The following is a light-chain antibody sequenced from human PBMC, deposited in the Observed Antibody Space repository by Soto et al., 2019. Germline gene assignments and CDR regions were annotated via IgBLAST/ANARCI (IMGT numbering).Light chain of an antibody. Sequence: DIQMTQSPPSLSASVGDRITITCRASQDISKSLAWFQQKPGNAPKSLIYGASNLQSGFPSKFSGSGSGTDFTLTISSLQPEDFATYYCQQYSGYPFTFGPGTKVDIK. V-gene: IGKV1-16*02. CDR1: QDISKS. CDR2: GAS. J-gene: IGKJ3*01. CDR3: QQYSGYPFT.